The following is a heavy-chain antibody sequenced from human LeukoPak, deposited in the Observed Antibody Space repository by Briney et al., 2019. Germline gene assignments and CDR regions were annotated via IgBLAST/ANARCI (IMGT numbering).Heavy chain of an antibody. V-gene: IGHV1-18*01. J-gene: IGHJ5*02. CDR1: GYTFTSYG. D-gene: IGHD1-26*01. CDR2: ISAYNGNT. Sequence: GASVKVSCKATGYTFTSYGISWVRQAPGQGIEWMGWISAYNGNTNYAQKLQGRVTMTTDTSTSTAYMELRSLRSDDTAVYYCARAYSGSYPRGNWFDPWGQGTLVTVSS. CDR3: ARAYSGSYPRGNWFDP.